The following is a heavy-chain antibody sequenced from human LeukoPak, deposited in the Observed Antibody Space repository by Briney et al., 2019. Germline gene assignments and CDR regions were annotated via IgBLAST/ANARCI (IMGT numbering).Heavy chain of an antibody. D-gene: IGHD6-19*01. V-gene: IGHV4-39*01. J-gene: IGHJ4*02. CDR2: IYYSGNV. CDR1: GGSISSSHYY. Sequence: SGTPYTLFCGSGGSISSSHYYLGWLRPPPGEGVELIGNIYYSGNVYYNPSVKTRLPISVDNYKNQFSLKLTSVSADDPAVLYFARHASVDGNWPRPLDYWGQRSLVSVSS. CDR3: ARHASVDGNWPRPLDY.